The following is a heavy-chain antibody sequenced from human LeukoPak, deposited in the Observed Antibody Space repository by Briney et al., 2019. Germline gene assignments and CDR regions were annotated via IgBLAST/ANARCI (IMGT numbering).Heavy chain of an antibody. CDR1: GGTFSSYA. CDR3: ATHPSGYSYGYPSPHPPFFDY. D-gene: IGHD5-18*01. Sequence: ASVKVSCKASGGTFSSYAISWVRQAPGQGLEWMGGIIPILGTANYAQKFQGRVTITADKSTSTAYMELSSLRSEDTAVYYCATHPSGYSYGYPSPHPPFFDYWGQGTLVTVSS. CDR2: IIPILGTA. J-gene: IGHJ4*02. V-gene: IGHV1-69*10.